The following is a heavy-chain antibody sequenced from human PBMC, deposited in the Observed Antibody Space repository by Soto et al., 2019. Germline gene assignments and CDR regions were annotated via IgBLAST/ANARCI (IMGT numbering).Heavy chain of an antibody. J-gene: IGHJ5*02. D-gene: IGHD2-15*01. CDR3: ERRVGDCSRSSCPPWFDP. Sequence: PGESLKISCKTSGYSFTSYWISWVRQMPGKGLEWMGRIDPSDSYTNYSPSFQGHVTISADKSMSTAYLQWSSLKASDTAMYYCERRVGDCSRSSCPPWFDPWGQGTLVTVSS. CDR1: GYSFTSYW. CDR2: IDPSDSYT. V-gene: IGHV5-10-1*01.